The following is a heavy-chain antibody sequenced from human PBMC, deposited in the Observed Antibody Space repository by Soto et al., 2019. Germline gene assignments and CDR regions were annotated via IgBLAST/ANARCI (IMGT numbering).Heavy chain of an antibody. J-gene: IGHJ6*02. V-gene: IGHV2-26*01. CDR2: IFSNDEK. CDR3: ARRSLLWFGEHTYYYYGMDV. Sequence: SGPTLVKPTETLTLTCTVSGFSLSNARMGVSWIRQPPGKALEWLAHIFSNDEKSYSTSLKSRLTISKGTSKSQVVLTMTNMDPVDTATYYCARRSLLWFGEHTYYYYGMDVWGQGTTVTVSS. CDR1: GFSLSNARMG. D-gene: IGHD3-10*01.